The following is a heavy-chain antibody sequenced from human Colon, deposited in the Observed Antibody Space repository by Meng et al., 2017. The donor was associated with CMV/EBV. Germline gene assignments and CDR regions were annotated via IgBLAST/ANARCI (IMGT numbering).Heavy chain of an antibody. CDR1: GGSFSGYY. D-gene: IGHD3-3*01. J-gene: IGHJ5*02. Sequence: SETLSLTCAVYGGSFSGYYWSWIRQPPGKGLEWIGEINHSGSTNYNPSLKSRVTISVDTSKNQFSLKLSSVTAADTAVYYCARGEAIFGVTMTGSWFDPWGHGTLVTVSS. CDR2: INHSGST. CDR3: ARGEAIFGVTMTGSWFDP. V-gene: IGHV4-34*01.